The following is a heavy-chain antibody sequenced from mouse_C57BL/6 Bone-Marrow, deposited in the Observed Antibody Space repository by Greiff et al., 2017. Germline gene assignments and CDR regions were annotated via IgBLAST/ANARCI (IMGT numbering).Heavy chain of an antibody. CDR3: ARRGLLLRDCAMDY. J-gene: IGHJ4*01. CDR2: IHPNSGST. D-gene: IGHD1-1*01. CDR1: GYTFTSYW. Sequence: QVQLQQPGAELVKPGASVKLSCKASGYTFTSYWMHWVKQRPGQGLEWIGMIHPNSGSTNYNEKFKSKATLTVDKSSSTAYMQLSSLTSEDSAVYYCARRGLLLRDCAMDYWGQGTSVTVSS. V-gene: IGHV1-64*01.